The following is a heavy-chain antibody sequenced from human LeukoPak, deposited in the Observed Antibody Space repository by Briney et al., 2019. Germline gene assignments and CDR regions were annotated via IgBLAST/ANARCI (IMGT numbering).Heavy chain of an antibody. CDR2: ISGSGGST. D-gene: IGHD6-19*01. CDR3: AKEQQWLDGAGFDY. J-gene: IGHJ4*02. V-gene: IGHV3-23*01. Sequence: GGSLRLSCAATGFTFSSYAMSGVRQAPGKGLEWVSAISGSGGSTYYADSVKGRFTISRDNSKNTLYLQMNSLRAEDTAVYYCAKEQQWLDGAGFDYWGQGTLVTVSS. CDR1: GFTFSSYA.